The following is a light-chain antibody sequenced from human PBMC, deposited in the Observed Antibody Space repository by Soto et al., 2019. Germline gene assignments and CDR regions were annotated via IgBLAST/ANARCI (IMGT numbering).Light chain of an antibody. CDR2: GVS. J-gene: IGKJ1*01. V-gene: IGKV3-20*01. Sequence: EIVLTQSPGTLSLSPGERAPLSCRASQTGSNSYLAWYQQKAGQAPRLLIYGVSTRATGTPDRFSGSGSGTEFTLTIRRLEPEDFAVYVCQHYVYPQWTGGPGTKVDIK. CDR1: QTGSNSY. CDR3: QHYVYPQWT.